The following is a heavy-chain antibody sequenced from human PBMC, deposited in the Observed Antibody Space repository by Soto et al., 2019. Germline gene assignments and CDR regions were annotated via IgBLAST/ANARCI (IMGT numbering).Heavy chain of an antibody. Sequence: ASVKVSCKASGGTFSSYAISWVRQAPGQGLEWMGGIIPIFGTANYAQKFQGRVTITADESTSTAYMELSSLRSEDTAVYYCARDVGYCSSSTCLIDHWGQGTLVTVSS. CDR1: GGTFSSYA. CDR2: IIPIFGTA. CDR3: ARDVGYCSSSTCLIDH. V-gene: IGHV1-69*13. J-gene: IGHJ4*02. D-gene: IGHD2-2*01.